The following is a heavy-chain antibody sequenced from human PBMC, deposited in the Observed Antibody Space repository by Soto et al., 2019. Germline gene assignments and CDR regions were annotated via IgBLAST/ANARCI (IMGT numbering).Heavy chain of an antibody. J-gene: IGHJ4*02. V-gene: IGHV4-31*03. CDR1: GGSISSGGYY. CDR2: IYYSGST. Sequence: SETLSLTCTVSGGSISSGGYYWSWIRQHPGKGLEWIGYIYYSGSTYYNPSLKSRVTISVDTSKNQFSLKLSSVTAADTAVYYCAREAPSVDTAMVYYFDYWAREPWSPSPQ. CDR3: AREAPSVDTAMVYYFDY. D-gene: IGHD5-18*01.